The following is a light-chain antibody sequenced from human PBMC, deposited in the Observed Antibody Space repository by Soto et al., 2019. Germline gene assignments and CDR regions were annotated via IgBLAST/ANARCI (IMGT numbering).Light chain of an antibody. V-gene: IGKV1-39*01. Sequence: DLQMTQSPSSLSASVGDRVTITCRASQNINNYLNWYQQKPGKAPNLLIYSTSNLQSGVPSRFSGSGSGTDFTLTISSLQPEDFASYYCQQSYSTPLTFGGGTNVEI. J-gene: IGKJ4*01. CDR2: STS. CDR1: QNINNY. CDR3: QQSYSTPLT.